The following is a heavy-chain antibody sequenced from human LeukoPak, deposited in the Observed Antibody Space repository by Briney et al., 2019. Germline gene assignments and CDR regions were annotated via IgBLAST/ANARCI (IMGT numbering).Heavy chain of an antibody. Sequence: GGSLRLSCAAAGFAFISYAMSWVRQAPGKGLEWVSGISASGDSTYYADSVKGRFTISRDNSKNTLYLQMNSLRAEDTAVYYCAKGGSIAARRYFDYWGQGTLVTVSS. V-gene: IGHV3-23*01. J-gene: IGHJ4*02. CDR2: ISASGDST. CDR3: AKGGSIAARRYFDY. CDR1: GFAFISYA. D-gene: IGHD6-6*01.